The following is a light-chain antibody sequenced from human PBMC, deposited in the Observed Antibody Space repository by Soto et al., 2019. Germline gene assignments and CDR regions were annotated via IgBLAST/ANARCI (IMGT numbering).Light chain of an antibody. CDR3: SSYAGSNNLGV. Sequence: QSVLTQPPSASGSPGQSVTISCTGTSSDVGGYNYVSWYQQHPGKAPKLMIYEVSKWPSGVPDRFSGSKSGNTASLTVSGFQAEDEADYYCSSYAGSNNLGVFGTGTKVTVL. CDR1: SSDVGGYNY. V-gene: IGLV2-8*01. CDR2: EVS. J-gene: IGLJ1*01.